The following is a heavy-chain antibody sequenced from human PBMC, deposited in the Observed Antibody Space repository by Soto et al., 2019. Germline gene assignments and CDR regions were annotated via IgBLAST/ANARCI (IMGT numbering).Heavy chain of an antibody. V-gene: IGHV5-51*01. CDR2: IYPGDSDT. CDR1: GYSFTSYW. J-gene: IGHJ6*02. D-gene: IGHD4-17*01. CDR3: ARHRHHDYGDDETHYYYYGMDV. Sequence: PGESLKISCKGSGYSFTSYWIGWVRQMPGKGLEWMGIIYPGDSDTRYSPSFQGQVTISADKSISTAYLQWSSLKASDTAMYYCARHRHHDYGDDETHYYYYGMDVWGQGTTVTVS.